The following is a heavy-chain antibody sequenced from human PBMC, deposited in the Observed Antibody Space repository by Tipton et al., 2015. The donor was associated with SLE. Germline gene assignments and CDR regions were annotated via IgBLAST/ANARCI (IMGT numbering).Heavy chain of an antibody. CDR2: IYYSGST. CDR3: ARAPIAAPTGYYYCMDV. D-gene: IGHD6-13*01. Sequence: TLSLTCTVSGGSISSYYWSWIRQPPGKGLEWIGYIYYSGSTNYNPSLKSRVTISVDTSKNQFSLKLSSVTAADTAVYYCARAPIAAPTGYYYCMDVWGRGTPVTVSS. V-gene: IGHV4-59*01. CDR1: GGSISSYY. J-gene: IGHJ6*02.